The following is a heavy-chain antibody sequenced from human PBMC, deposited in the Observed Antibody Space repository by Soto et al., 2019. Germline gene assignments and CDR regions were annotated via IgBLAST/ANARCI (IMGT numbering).Heavy chain of an antibody. V-gene: IGHV1-69*06. CDR1: GRTFSSYG. J-gene: IGHJ3*02. CDR3: ARDPCHLPGIAVAGAAFDI. Sequence: VTCMASGRTFSSYGISWVRQAHGQGLEWMGGIIPIFGTANYAQKFQGRVTITADKSTSPAYMELSSLRSKATAVYYCARDPCHLPGIAVAGAAFDIWGQGTMVTVSS. D-gene: IGHD6-19*01. CDR2: IIPIFGTA.